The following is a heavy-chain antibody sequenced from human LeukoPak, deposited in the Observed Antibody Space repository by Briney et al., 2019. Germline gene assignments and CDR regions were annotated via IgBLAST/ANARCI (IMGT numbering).Heavy chain of an antibody. CDR3: ARDFTPPHCTSTSCPRGGWFDP. V-gene: IGHV1-18*01. CDR2: INPYNANT. Sequence: GASVKVSCKASGYTFTNYGITWVRHAPGQGLEWMGWINPYNANTAYAQELQGRVTMTTDTSTSTAYMDLRSLRSDDTAVYYCARDFTPPHCTSTSCPRGGWFDPWGQGTLVTVSS. CDR1: GYTFTNYG. J-gene: IGHJ5*02. D-gene: IGHD2-2*01.